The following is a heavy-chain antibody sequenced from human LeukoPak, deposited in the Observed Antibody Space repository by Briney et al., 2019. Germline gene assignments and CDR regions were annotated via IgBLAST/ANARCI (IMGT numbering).Heavy chain of an antibody. CDR1: GFTFSSYS. J-gene: IGHJ4*02. V-gene: IGHV3-21*01. CDR2: ISSSSSYI. D-gene: IGHD3-22*01. Sequence: GGSLRLSCAASGFTFSSYSMNWVRQAPGKGLEWVSSISSSSSYIYYADSVKGRLTISRDNAKNSLYLQMNSLRAEDTAVYYCARGLETYYYDSSGYSWGQGTLVTVSS. CDR3: ARGLETYYYDSSGYS.